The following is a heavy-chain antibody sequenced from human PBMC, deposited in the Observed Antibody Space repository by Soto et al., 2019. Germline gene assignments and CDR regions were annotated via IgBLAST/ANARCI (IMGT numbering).Heavy chain of an antibody. V-gene: IGHV1-18*01. J-gene: IGHJ4*02. CDR2: VSVYNDDT. CDR1: GYTFSSFG. Sequence: QVQLVQSGAEVKKPGASVKVSCKASGYTFSSFGINWVRQAPGQGLEWVGWVSVYNDDTKYAQNFQGRVSLTTDTSTSTTYMEVGSLRSDDTAVYYCARTCRSGGSCYHEYWDEGTLVTVSS. D-gene: IGHD2-15*01. CDR3: ARTCRSGGSCYHEY.